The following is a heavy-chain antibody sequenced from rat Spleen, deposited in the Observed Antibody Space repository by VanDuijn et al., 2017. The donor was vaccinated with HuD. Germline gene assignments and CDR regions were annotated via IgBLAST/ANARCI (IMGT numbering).Heavy chain of an antibody. V-gene: IGHV5-7*01. J-gene: IGHJ2*01. CDR3: SRHTNIAALDY. D-gene: IGHD1-2*01. Sequence: EVQLVESGGGLVQPGRSLKLSCAASGFTFSDYNMAWVRQAPKKGLEWVATISYDGYNTYYRDSVKGRFTISKDNAESTLYLQMDSLGSDDTATYYCSRHTNIAALDYWGQGVMVTVSS. CDR1: GFTFSDYN. CDR2: ISYDGYNT.